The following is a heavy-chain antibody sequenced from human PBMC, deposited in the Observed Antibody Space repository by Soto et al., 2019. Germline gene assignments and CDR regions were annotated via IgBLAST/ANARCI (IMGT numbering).Heavy chain of an antibody. V-gene: IGHV4-39*01. CDR2: IYYSGST. CDR1: GGSISSSSYY. CDR3: ARLGSSSLGGMDV. D-gene: IGHD6-6*01. Sequence: SESLSLTCAVSGGSISSSSYYWGWIRQPPGKGLEWIGSIYYSGSTYYNPSLKSRVTISVDTSKNQFSLKLSSVTAADTAVYYCARLGSSSLGGMDVWGQGTTVTVSS. J-gene: IGHJ6*02.